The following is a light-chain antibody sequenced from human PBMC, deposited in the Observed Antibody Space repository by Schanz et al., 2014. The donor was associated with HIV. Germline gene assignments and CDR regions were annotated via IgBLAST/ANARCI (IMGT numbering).Light chain of an antibody. J-gene: IGLJ2*01. Sequence: QSVLTQPPSASGTPGQRVTISCSGSSSNIGSNYVSWYQQLPGTAPKLLIYDNYKRPSEIPDRFSGSKSGTSATLGITGLQTGDEADFYCGTWDSGLSLVLFGAGTKLTVL. CDR1: SSNIGSNY. CDR2: DNY. V-gene: IGLV1-51*01. CDR3: GTWDSGLSLVL.